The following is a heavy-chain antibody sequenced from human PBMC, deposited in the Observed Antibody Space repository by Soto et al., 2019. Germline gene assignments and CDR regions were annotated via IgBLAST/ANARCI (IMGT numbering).Heavy chain of an antibody. V-gene: IGHV5-51*01. D-gene: IGHD6-19*01. Sequence: EESLKISCKGSGYSFTSYWIGWVRQMPGKGLEWMGIIYPGDSDTRYSPSFQGQVTISADKSISTAYLQWSSLKASDTAMYYCARQGAGTSHFYYYYYGMDVWGQGTTVTVSS. CDR2: IYPGDSDT. J-gene: IGHJ6*02. CDR3: ARQGAGTSHFYYYYYGMDV. CDR1: GYSFTSYW.